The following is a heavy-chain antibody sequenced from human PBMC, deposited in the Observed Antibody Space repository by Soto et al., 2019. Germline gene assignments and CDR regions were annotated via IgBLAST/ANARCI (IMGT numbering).Heavy chain of an antibody. V-gene: IGHV5-51*01. CDR3: ASGSRDCSGGSCYSH. CDR2: IYPVDSDN. J-gene: IGHJ4*02. Sequence: PGASLEISWKASGYDFARHWLGGVRQWPVEGVGWMWIIYPVDSDNRYNPSFQGQVTISDDQSITTPYLQWSSLRASDTAIYYCASGSRDCSGGSCYSHWGQGTLVTVSS. D-gene: IGHD2-15*01. CDR1: GYDFARHW.